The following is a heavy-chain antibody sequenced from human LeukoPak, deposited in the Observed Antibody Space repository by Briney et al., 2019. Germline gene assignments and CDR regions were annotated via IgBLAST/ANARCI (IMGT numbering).Heavy chain of an antibody. Sequence: GRSLRLSCAASGFTFDDYAMHWVRQAPGKGLEWVSGISWNSGSIGYADSVKGRFTISRDNGKNSLYVQMNSLSVEDTAVYYCATYSTLNARDFQHWGQGTLVIVSS. J-gene: IGHJ1*01. CDR1: GFTFDDYA. D-gene: IGHD2/OR15-2a*01. CDR3: ATYSTLNARDFQH. V-gene: IGHV3-9*01. CDR2: ISWNSGSI.